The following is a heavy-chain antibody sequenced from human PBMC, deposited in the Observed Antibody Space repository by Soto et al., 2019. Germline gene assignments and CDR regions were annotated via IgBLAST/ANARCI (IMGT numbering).Heavy chain of an antibody. Sequence: SXGSLILSCTASGVTFSNYAVSWVRQSPGRGLEWVASISDRGGSTKYADSVNGRFTISRDNSRNTLFLQMDTLRAEDTAVYYCARLPYSYVSLYFFDFWGQGTLVTVSS. CDR2: ISDRGGST. V-gene: IGHV3-23*01. D-gene: IGHD5-18*01. CDR3: ARLPYSYVSLYFFDF. J-gene: IGHJ4*02. CDR1: GVTFSNYA.